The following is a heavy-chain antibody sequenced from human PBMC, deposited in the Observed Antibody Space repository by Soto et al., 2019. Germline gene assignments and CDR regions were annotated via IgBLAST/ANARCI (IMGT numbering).Heavy chain of an antibody. CDR2: IIPIFGTA. D-gene: IGHD2-15*01. J-gene: IGHJ5*02. CDR3: ARYWRDYSMGAGSWFDP. CDR1: GGTFSSYA. Sequence: SVKVSCKASGGTFSSYAISWVRQAPGQGLEWMGGIIPIFGTANYAQKFQGRVTITADESTSTAYMELSSLRSEDTAVYYCARYWRDYSMGAGSWFDPWGQGTLVTVS. V-gene: IGHV1-69*13.